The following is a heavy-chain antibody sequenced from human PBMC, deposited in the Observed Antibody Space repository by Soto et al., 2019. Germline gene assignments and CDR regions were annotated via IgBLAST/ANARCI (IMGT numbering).Heavy chain of an antibody. CDR3: ARAAFRSGYYGCYYGMDV. D-gene: IGHD3-3*01. CDR2: IIPILGTP. CDR1: GGTFSTHA. Sequence: QVHLEQSGAAVKKPGSSVKVSCKASGGTFSTHALSWVRQAPGQGLEWLGGIIPILGTPNYAQKFQGRVTVTADEYTSTAYMELSRLTSEDTAVYYCARAAFRSGYYGCYYGMDVWGQGTAVTVS. J-gene: IGHJ6*02. V-gene: IGHV1-69*01.